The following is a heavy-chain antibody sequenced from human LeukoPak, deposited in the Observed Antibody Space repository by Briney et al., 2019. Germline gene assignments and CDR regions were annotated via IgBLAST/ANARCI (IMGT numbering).Heavy chain of an antibody. CDR2: IFHSGST. D-gene: IGHD4-17*01. J-gene: IGHJ4*02. V-gene: IGHV4-38-2*02. CDR1: GYSVSSDYY. Sequence: PSETLSLTCTVSGYSVSSDYYWVWIRQPPGKGLEWIGSIFHSGSTYYNPSLKSRVTILVDTSNNQFSLKLSSVTAADTAVYYCARLGTTTACFDYWGQGTLVTVSS. CDR3: ARLGTTTACFDY.